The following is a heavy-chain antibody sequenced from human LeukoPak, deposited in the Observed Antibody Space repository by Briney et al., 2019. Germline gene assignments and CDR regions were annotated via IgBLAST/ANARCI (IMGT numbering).Heavy chain of an antibody. CDR3: ARDDGGVGNY. Sequence: PSETLSLTCTVSGGSMSSYYWSWIRQPPGKGLEWIGYIYTSGSTNYNPSLKSRVTMSVDTSKNQFSLKLSSVTAADTAVYYCARDDGGVGNYWGQGTLVTVSS. V-gene: IGHV4-4*08. CDR1: GGSMSSYY. CDR2: IYTSGST. J-gene: IGHJ4*02. D-gene: IGHD3-16*01.